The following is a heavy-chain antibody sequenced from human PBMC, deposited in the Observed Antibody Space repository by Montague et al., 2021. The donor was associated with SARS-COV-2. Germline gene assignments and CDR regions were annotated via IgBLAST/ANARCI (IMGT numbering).Heavy chain of an antibody. J-gene: IGHJ4*01. CDR1: GDSITNHY. Sequence: SETLSLTCSVSGDSITNHYWYWIWKPDGKGKEWIGSMHITGKTNISYNFSSRITMSAETSKNQIYLKLNSVTAADTAIYFCARDRFDFGAGGQGAIDFWGQGTLVTVSS. CDR2: MHITGKT. CDR3: ARDRFDFGAGGQGAIDF. D-gene: IGHD4/OR15-4a*01. V-gene: IGHV4-4*07.